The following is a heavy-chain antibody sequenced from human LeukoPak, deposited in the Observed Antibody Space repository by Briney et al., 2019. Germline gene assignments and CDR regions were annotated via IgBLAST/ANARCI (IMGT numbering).Heavy chain of an antibody. J-gene: IGHJ4*02. CDR2: VGYDETNK. Sequence: GGSLRLSCAASGFTFSNHGMHWVRQAPGKGLELVACVGYDETNKYYADSVKGRFTISRDNSRNTLYLQMNNLRADETAVYYCAKDLGKYSTSWSDYWGQGTLVIVSS. CDR3: AKDLGKYSTSWSDY. D-gene: IGHD6-13*01. V-gene: IGHV3-30*02. CDR1: GFTFSNHG.